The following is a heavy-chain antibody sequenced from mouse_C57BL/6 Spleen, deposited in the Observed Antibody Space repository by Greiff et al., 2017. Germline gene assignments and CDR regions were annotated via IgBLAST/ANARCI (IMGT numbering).Heavy chain of an antibody. Sequence: VQLQQSGAELVKPGASVKISCKASGYAFSSYWMNWVKQRPGKGLEWIGQIYPGDGDTNYNGKFKGKATLTADKSSSTAYMQLSSLTSEDSAVYFCARGGHYYGSSYPLDDWGQGTTLTVSS. D-gene: IGHD1-1*01. J-gene: IGHJ2*01. CDR2: IYPGDGDT. CDR1: GYAFSSYW. V-gene: IGHV1-80*01. CDR3: ARGGHYYGSSYPLDD.